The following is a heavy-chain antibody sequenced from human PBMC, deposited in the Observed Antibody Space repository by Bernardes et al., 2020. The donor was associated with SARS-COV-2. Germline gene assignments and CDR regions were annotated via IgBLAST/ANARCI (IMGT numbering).Heavy chain of an antibody. V-gene: IGHV3-7*01. CDR3: ARKRFFDWFLW. CDR2: IKQDGSEK. D-gene: IGHD3-9*01. J-gene: IGHJ4*02. Sequence: GGSLRLSCAASGFIFSDYWMSWVRQAPGKGLEWVANIKQDGSEKYYVDSVKGRFTISRDNAKNSLYLQMNSLRAEDTAMYYCARKRFFDWFLWWGQGTLVTVSS. CDR1: GFIFSDYW.